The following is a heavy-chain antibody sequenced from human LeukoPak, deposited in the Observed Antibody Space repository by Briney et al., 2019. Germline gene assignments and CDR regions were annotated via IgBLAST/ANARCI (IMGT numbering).Heavy chain of an antibody. J-gene: IGHJ4*02. D-gene: IGHD3-22*01. CDR1: GGSISNYY. Sequence: SETLSLTCTVSGGSISNYYWSWIRQPPGKGLEWIGYIYYSGSTNYNPSLKSRVTISVDTSKNQFSLKLSSVTAADTAVYYCARSAATYYYDSSGYYPTFDYWGQGTLVTVSS. CDR3: ARSAATYYYDSSGYYPTFDY. V-gene: IGHV4-59*08. CDR2: IYYSGST.